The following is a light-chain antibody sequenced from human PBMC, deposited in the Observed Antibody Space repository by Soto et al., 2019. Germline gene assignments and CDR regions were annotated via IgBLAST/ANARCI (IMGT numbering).Light chain of an antibody. CDR3: QDYGSSEWT. CDR1: QNVRSNY. CDR2: GAS. J-gene: IGKJ1*01. V-gene: IGKV3-20*01. Sequence: EIVLTQSPGTLSLSPGERVTLSCRASQNVRSNYLAWYQQKPGQAPRLFIYGASTRASGIPERFSGSGSGTDFTLTISRLAPEDFAVYYCQDYGSSEWTFGQGTKVDIK.